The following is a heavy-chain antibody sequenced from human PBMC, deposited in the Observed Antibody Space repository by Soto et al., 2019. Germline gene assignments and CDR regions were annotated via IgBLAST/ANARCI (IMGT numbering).Heavy chain of an antibody. Sequence: EVQLVESGGGLVQPGRSLRLSCAASGFTFDDYAMHWVRQAPGKGLEWVSGISWNSGSIGYADSVKGRFTISRDNAKNSLYLHMNSLRAEDTALYYCATAHPEGHAVCVWYSVYYHYGMDVWGQGTTVTVSS. CDR1: GFTFDDYA. V-gene: IGHV3-9*01. J-gene: IGHJ6*02. CDR2: ISWNSGSI. CDR3: ATAHPEGHAVCVWYSVYYHYGMDV. D-gene: IGHD6-19*01.